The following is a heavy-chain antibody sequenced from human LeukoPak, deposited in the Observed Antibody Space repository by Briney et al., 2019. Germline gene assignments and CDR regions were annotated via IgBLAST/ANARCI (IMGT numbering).Heavy chain of an antibody. CDR2: IIPICGIA. V-gene: IGHV1-69*04. Sequence: SVKVSCTASGGTFGSYAISWVRQAPGQGLEWMGRIIPICGIANYAQKVKGRVTITTDKSTSTAYMELSSLRSEDTAVYYCAGELARGIVGVNGSAFDYWGQGTLVTVSS. CDR1: GGTFGSYA. CDR3: AGELARGIVGVNGSAFDY. J-gene: IGHJ4*02. D-gene: IGHD1-26*01.